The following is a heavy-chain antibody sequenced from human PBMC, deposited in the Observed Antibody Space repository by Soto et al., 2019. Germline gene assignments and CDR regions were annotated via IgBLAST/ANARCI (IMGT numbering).Heavy chain of an antibody. J-gene: IGHJ6*02. D-gene: IGHD3-22*01. CDR1: GGTVASSHW. V-gene: IGHV4-4*02. Sequence: ASETLSLTCGVSGGTVASSHWWSWVRQSPGRGLEWIGNVYHTGDTNFNPSLQSRVTFSVDKSNNQFSLRLTSVTAADTAVYFCAKDGDYDSYGYYYPGRSKTYFGMDVWGLGTTVTVSS. CDR3: AKDGDYDSYGYYYPGRSKTYFGMDV. CDR2: VYHTGDT.